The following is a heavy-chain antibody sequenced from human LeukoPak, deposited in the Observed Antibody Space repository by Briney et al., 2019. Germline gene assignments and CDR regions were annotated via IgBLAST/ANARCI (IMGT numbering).Heavy chain of an antibody. Sequence: PSETLSLTCAVYGGSFSGYYWSWIRQPPGKGLEWNGEINHSGSTNYNPSLKSRVTISVDTSKNQFSLKLSSVTAADTAVYYCARASYVWGSYRTFDYWGQGTLVTVSS. CDR1: GGSFSGYY. J-gene: IGHJ4*02. CDR3: ARASYVWGSYRTFDY. V-gene: IGHV4-34*01. D-gene: IGHD3-16*02. CDR2: INHSGST.